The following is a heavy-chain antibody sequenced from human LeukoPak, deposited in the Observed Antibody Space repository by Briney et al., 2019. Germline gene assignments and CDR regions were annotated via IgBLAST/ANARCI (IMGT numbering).Heavy chain of an antibody. CDR1: GGSISGYY. D-gene: IGHD3-9*01. CDR3: AREDDILTGYYAPI. Sequence: SETLSLTCTVSGGSISGYYWSWIRQPPGKGLEWIGRIYTSGSTNYNPSLKSRVTMSVDTSKNQFSLKLSSVTAADTAVYYCAREDDILTGYYAPIWGQGTMVTVSS. J-gene: IGHJ3*02. CDR2: IYTSGST. V-gene: IGHV4-4*07.